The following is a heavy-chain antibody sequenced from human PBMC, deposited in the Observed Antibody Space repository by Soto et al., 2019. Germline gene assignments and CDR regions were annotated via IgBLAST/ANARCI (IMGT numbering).Heavy chain of an antibody. V-gene: IGHV3-48*03. Sequence: GGSLRLSCAASGFTFSSYEMNWVRQAPGKGLEWVTYISSSGSTKYYADSVKGRFTISRDNAKNPLYLQMNSLRAEDTAVYYCARENGMGVWGQGTTVTVSS. CDR2: ISSSGSTK. J-gene: IGHJ6*02. CDR3: ARENGMGV. CDR1: GFTFSSYE.